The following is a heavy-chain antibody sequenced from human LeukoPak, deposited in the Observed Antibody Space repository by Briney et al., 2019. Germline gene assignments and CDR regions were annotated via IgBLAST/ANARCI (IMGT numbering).Heavy chain of an antibody. Sequence: KPSETLSPTCAVYGGSFSGYYWSWIRQPPGKGLEWIGEINHSGSTNYNPSLKSRVTISVDTSKNQFSLKLSSVTAADTAVYYCARGGPDILTGYYKGRHDYWGQGTLVTVSS. CDR2: INHSGST. D-gene: IGHD3-9*01. CDR3: ARGGPDILTGYYKGRHDY. J-gene: IGHJ4*02. CDR1: GGSFSGYY. V-gene: IGHV4-34*01.